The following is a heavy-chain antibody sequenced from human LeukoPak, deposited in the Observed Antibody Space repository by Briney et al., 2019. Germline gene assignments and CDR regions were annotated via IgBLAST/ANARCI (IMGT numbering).Heavy chain of an antibody. Sequence: ASVKVSCKVSGYTLTELSMLWVRQAPGKGLEWMGGFDPEDGETIYAQKFQGRVTMTEDTSTDTAYMELSSLRSEDTAVYYCARVGLYKGSADYWGQGTLVTVSS. D-gene: IGHD3-9*01. V-gene: IGHV1-24*01. CDR1: GYTLTELS. CDR2: FDPEDGET. J-gene: IGHJ4*02. CDR3: ARVGLYKGSADY.